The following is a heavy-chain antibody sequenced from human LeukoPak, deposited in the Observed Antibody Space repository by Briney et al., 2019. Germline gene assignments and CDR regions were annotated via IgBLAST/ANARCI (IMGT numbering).Heavy chain of an antibody. CDR3: ARDSGMVRGAVDY. V-gene: IGHV3-53*04. CDR1: GFTVSSHD. J-gene: IGHJ4*02. CDR2: IYMGGNT. D-gene: IGHD3-10*01. Sequence: PGGSLRLSCAASGFTVSSHDMSWVRQAPGKGLEWVSVIYMGGNTFYADSVKGRFTISRHTSKNTLYLQMNSLRTEDTAVYYCARDSGMVRGAVDYWGQGTLVTVSS.